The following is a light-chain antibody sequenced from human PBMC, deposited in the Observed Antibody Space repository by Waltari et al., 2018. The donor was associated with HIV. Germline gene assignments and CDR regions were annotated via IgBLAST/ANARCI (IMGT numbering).Light chain of an antibody. V-gene: IGLV6-57*01. J-gene: IGLJ2*01. Sequence: NFVLTQPHSVSESPGKTVTISCTRNSGSLASNYVQWYQQRPGSSPTTVIYEDTQRPSGVPDRFSGSIDSSSNSASLIISGLTTEDEADYYCQSYGSTNQVFGGGTKLTVL. CDR2: EDT. CDR1: SGSLASNY. CDR3: QSYGSTNQV.